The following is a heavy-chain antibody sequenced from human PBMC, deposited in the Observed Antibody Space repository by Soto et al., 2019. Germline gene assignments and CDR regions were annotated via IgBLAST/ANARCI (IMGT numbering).Heavy chain of an antibody. CDR1: GFTFDDYT. J-gene: IGHJ6*02. V-gene: IGHV3-43*01. CDR3: AKDSGYYYYYYGMDV. Sequence: EVQLVESGGVVVQPGGSLRLSCAASGFTFDDYTMHWVRQAPGKGLEWVSLISWDGGSTYYADSVKGRFTISRDNSKNSLYLQMNSLRTEDTALYYCAKDSGYYYYYYGMDVWGQGTTVTVSS. CDR2: ISWDGGST.